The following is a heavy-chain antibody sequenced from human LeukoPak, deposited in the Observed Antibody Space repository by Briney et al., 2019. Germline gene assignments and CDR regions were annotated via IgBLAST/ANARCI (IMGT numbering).Heavy chain of an antibody. CDR1: GFIVSSDY. CDR2: IYSGGTT. CDR3: ARHLPSDY. Sequence: GGSLRLSCAASGFIVSSDYMSWVRQAPGKGLEWVSVIYSGGTTYYADSVKGRFTISRDNSKNTVYLQMNNLRAEDTAVHYCARHLPSDYWGQGTLVTVSS. V-gene: IGHV3-53*01. J-gene: IGHJ4*02.